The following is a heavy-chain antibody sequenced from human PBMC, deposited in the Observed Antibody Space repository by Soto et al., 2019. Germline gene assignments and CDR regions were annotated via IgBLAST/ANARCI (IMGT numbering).Heavy chain of an antibody. D-gene: IGHD3-22*01. Sequence: PGGSLRLSCAASGFTFSSYAMSWVRQAPGKGLEWVSAISGSGCSTYYAHSVKGRFTISRDNSKNTLYLQMNGLRAEDTAVYYCAGFLSGYYAQVWGQGTTVTVSS. CDR3: AGFLSGYYAQV. J-gene: IGHJ6*02. CDR2: ISGSGCST. CDR1: GFTFSSYA. V-gene: IGHV3-23*01.